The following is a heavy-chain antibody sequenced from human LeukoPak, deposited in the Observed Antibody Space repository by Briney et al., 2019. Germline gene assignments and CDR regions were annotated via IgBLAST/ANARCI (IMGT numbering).Heavy chain of an antibody. CDR2: INHSGST. CDR3: AKKGEFMFLGVFPYYFAY. CDR1: GGSFSGYY. Sequence: SETLSLTCAVYGGSFSGYYWSWIRQPPGKGLEWIGEINHSGSTNYNPSLKSRVTISVDTSKNQFSLKLSSVTAADTAVYYCAKKGEFMFLGVFPYYFAYGGREPLV. V-gene: IGHV4-34*01. J-gene: IGHJ4*02. D-gene: IGHD3-16*01.